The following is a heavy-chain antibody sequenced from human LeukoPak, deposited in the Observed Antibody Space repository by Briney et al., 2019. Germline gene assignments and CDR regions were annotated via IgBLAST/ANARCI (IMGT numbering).Heavy chain of an antibody. D-gene: IGHD3-10*02. J-gene: IGHJ6*02. CDR3: ASRTYVSGMDV. CDR1: GFTFSDYY. CDR2: ISSSGSAI. V-gene: IGHV3-11*01. Sequence: GGSLRLSCAASGFTFSDYYMSWIRQAPGKGLEWVSYISSSGSAIYYADSVKGRFTISRDNAKNSLYLQMNSLRAEDTAVYYCASRTYVSGMDVWGQGTTVTVSS.